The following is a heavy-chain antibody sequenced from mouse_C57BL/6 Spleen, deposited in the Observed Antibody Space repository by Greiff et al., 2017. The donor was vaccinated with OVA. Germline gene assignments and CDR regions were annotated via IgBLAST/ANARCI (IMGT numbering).Heavy chain of an antibody. CDR2: IDPANGNT. J-gene: IGHJ2*01. CDR3: ARWGGSSPFDY. V-gene: IGHV14-3*01. Sequence: VQLKQSVAELVRPGASVKLSCTASGFNIKNPYMHWVKQRPEQGLEWIGRIDPANGNTKYAPKFQGKATITADTSSNTAYLQLSSLTSEDTAIYYCARWGGSSPFDYWGQGTTLTVSS. D-gene: IGHD1-1*01. CDR1: GFNIKNPY.